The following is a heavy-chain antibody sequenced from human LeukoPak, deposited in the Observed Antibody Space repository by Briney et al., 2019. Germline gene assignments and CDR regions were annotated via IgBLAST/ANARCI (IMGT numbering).Heavy chain of an antibody. D-gene: IGHD6-19*01. CDR2: IYHSGST. Sequence: PSETLSLTCAVSGYSISSGYYWGWIRQPPGKGLEWIGSIYHSGSTYYNPSLKSRVTISVDTSKNQFSLKLSSVTAADTAVYYCARDMAVAPYNWFDPWGQGTLVTVSS. V-gene: IGHV4-38-2*02. CDR1: GYSISSGYY. J-gene: IGHJ5*02. CDR3: ARDMAVAPYNWFDP.